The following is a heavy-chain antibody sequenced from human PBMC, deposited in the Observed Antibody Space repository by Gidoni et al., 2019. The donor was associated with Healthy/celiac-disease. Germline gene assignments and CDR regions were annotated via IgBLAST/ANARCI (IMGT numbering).Heavy chain of an antibody. V-gene: IGHV3-33*01. J-gene: IGHJ6*02. CDR1: GFTFSSYG. CDR2: IWYDGSNK. Sequence: QVQLVESGGGVVQPGRSLRLSCAASGFTFSSYGMHWVRQAPGKGLEWVAVIWYDGSNKYYADSVKGRFTISRDNSKNTLYLQMNSLRAEDTAVYYCARDRLQWLRWDGMDVWGQGTTVTVSS. D-gene: IGHD5-12*01. CDR3: ARDRLQWLRWDGMDV.